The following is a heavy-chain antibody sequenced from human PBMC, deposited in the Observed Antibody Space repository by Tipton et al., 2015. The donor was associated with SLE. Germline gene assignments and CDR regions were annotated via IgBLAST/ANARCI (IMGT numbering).Heavy chain of an antibody. CDR3: TSCVYWYFDL. V-gene: IGHV3-49*04. CDR2: IRSKPYGGTT. Sequence: SLRLSCAASGITFSSYGMHWVRQAPGKGLEWVGFIRSKPYGGTTEYAASVKGRFTISRDDSKSIAYLQMNSLKTEDTAVYYCTSCVYWYFDLWGRGALVTFSS. CDR1: GITFSSYG. J-gene: IGHJ2*01.